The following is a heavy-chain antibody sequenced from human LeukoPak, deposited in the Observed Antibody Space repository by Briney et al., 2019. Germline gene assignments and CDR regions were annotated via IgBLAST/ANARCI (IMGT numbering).Heavy chain of an antibody. J-gene: IGHJ6*02. CDR2: ISAYNGNT. CDR1: GYTFTSYG. D-gene: IGHD3-3*01. V-gene: IGHV1-18*01. Sequence: ASVKVSCKASGYTFTSYGISWVRQAPGQGLEWMGWISAYNGNTNYAQKLQGRVTMTTDTSTSTAYMELRSLRSDDTAVYYCARDSNTYYDFWSGYYNGMDVWGQGTTVTVSS. CDR3: ARDSNTYYDFWSGYYNGMDV.